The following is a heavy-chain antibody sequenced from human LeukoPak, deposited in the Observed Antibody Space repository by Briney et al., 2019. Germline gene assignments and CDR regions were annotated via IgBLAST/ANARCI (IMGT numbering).Heavy chain of an antibody. Sequence: SETLSLTCAVYGGSFSGYYWSWIRQPPGKGLEWIGEINHSGSTNYNPSLKSRVTISVDASKNQFSLKLSSVTAADTAVYYCADDRDAFDIWGQGTMVTVSS. CDR2: INHSGST. CDR3: ADDRDAFDI. CDR1: GGSFSGYY. J-gene: IGHJ3*02. D-gene: IGHD1-1*01. V-gene: IGHV4-34*01.